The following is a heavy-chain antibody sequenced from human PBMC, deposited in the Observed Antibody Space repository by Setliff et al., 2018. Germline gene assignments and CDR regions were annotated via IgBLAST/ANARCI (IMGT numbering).Heavy chain of an antibody. J-gene: IGHJ6*02. CDR2: IYYSGST. V-gene: IGHV4-30-4*08. Sequence: SETLSLTCTVSGGSISSGDYYWSWIRQPPGKGLEWIGYIYYSGSTYYNPSLKSRVTISVDTSKNQFSLKLSSVTAADTAVYYCARGGEGALGIPYYGMDVWGQGTTVTVS. D-gene: IGHD2-21*01. CDR1: GGSISSGDYY. CDR3: ARGGEGALGIPYYGMDV.